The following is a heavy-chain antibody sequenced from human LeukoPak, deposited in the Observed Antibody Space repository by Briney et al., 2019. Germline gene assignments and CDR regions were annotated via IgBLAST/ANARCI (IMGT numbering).Heavy chain of an antibody. CDR2: IYYSGST. J-gene: IGHJ4*02. V-gene: IGHV4-39*01. D-gene: IGHD4-17*01. Sequence: PSETLSLTCTVSGGSISSSSYYWGWIRQPPGKGLEWIGSIYYSGSTYYNPSLKSRVTISVDTSKNQFSLKLSSVTAADTAVYYCASYHGEDYFDYWGQGTLVTVSS. CDR3: ASYHGEDYFDY. CDR1: GGSISSSSYY.